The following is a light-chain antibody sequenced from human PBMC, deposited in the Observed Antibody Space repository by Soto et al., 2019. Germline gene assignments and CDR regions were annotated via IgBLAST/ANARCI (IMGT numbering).Light chain of an antibody. CDR2: DVS. CDR3: RSYTSSSTLVV. CDR1: SSDVGGYNY. J-gene: IGLJ2*01. V-gene: IGLV2-14*01. Sequence: QSALTQPASVSGSPGQSITISCTGTSSDVGGYNYVSWYQQHPGKAPKLMIYDVSNRPSGVSNRFSGSKSGNTASLTISGLQAEDEDDYYCRSYTSSSTLVVFGGGTKITVL.